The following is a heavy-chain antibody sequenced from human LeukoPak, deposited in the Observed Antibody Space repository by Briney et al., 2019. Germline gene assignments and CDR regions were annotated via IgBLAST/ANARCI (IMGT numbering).Heavy chain of an antibody. J-gene: IGHJ5*02. CDR2: INSDGGGA. CDR3: ARDVSHNRFDT. Sequence: PGGSLRLSCAASGITFGNNWMHWVRQGPGKGLVWISRINSDGGGAIYADSVKGRFTVSRDNAKNTLYLQMNSLRAEDTAVYYGARDVSHNRFDTWGQGTLVTVSS. CDR1: GITFGNNW. D-gene: IGHD5/OR15-5a*01. V-gene: IGHV3-74*01.